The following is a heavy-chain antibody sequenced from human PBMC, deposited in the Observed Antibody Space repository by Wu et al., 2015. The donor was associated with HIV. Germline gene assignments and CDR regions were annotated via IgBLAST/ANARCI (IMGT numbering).Heavy chain of an antibody. CDR1: GGTFSSYA. V-gene: IGHV1-69*05. CDR3: VSGVVVPAANPYYYGMDV. Sequence: QVQLVQSGAEVKKPGSSVKVSCKASGGTFSSYAISWVRQAPGQGLEWMGGIIPIFGTANYAQKFQGRVTITTDESTSTAYMELSSLRSEDTAVYYCVSGVVVPAANPYYYGMDVWGQGTTVTVSS. D-gene: IGHD2-2*01. J-gene: IGHJ6*02. CDR2: IIPIFGTA.